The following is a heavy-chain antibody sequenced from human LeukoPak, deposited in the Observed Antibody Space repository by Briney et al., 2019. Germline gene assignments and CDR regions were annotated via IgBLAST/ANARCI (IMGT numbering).Heavy chain of an antibody. J-gene: IGHJ4*02. V-gene: IGHV4-61*08. CDR3: AREGSPYYYDSSIPYYFDY. D-gene: IGHD3-22*01. Sequence: PSETLSLTCTVSGVSITNTAYLWGWIRQPPGKGLEWIGYIYYSGSTNYNPSLKSRATISVDTSKNQFSLKLSSVTAADTAVYYCAREGSPYYYDSSIPYYFDYWGQGTLVTVSS. CDR2: IYYSGST. CDR1: GVSITNTAYL.